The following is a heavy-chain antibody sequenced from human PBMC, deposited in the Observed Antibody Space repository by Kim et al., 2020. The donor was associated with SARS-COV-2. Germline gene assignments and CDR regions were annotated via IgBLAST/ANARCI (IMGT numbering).Heavy chain of an antibody. V-gene: IGHV3-30*02. J-gene: IGHJ4*02. Sequence: GRFTISRDNSKNTLYLQMNSLRAEDTAVYYCAKDFYDFWSGYYPLSYFDYWGQGTLVTVSS. D-gene: IGHD3-3*01. CDR3: AKDFYDFWSGYYPLSYFDY.